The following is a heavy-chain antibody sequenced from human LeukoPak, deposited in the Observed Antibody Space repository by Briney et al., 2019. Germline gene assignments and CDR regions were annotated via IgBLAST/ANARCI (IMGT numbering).Heavy chain of an antibody. Sequence: SETLSLTCTVSGGSISSYYWSWIRQPPGKGLEWIGYIYYNGSTNYNPSLKSRVTISVDTSKNQFSLKLSSVTAADTAMYYCAREGQYYFDYWGQGTLVTVSS. J-gene: IGHJ4*02. V-gene: IGHV4-59*01. D-gene: IGHD6-19*01. CDR3: AREGQYYFDY. CDR1: GGSISSYY. CDR2: IYYNGST.